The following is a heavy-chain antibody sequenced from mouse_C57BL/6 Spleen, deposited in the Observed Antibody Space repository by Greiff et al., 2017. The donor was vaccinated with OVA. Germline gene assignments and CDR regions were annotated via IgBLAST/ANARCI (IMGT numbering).Heavy chain of an antibody. CDR1: GFSLTSYG. D-gene: IGHD2-3*01. Sequence: VQLVESGPGLVQPSQSLSITCTVSGFSLTSYGVHWVRQSPGKGLEWLGVIWSGGSTDYNAAFISRLSISKDNSKSQVFFKMNSRQADDTAIYYCARGDGPWAYWGQGTLVTVSA. V-gene: IGHV2-2*01. CDR2: IWSGGST. J-gene: IGHJ3*01. CDR3: ARGDGPWAY.